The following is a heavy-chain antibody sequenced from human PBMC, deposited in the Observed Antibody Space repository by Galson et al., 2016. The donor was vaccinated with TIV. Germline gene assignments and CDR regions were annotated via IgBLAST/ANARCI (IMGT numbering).Heavy chain of an antibody. CDR3: ARGGYNYGPHRLFVDY. CDR1: GYTFSTYA. Sequence: SVKVSCKASGYTFSTYAKHWVRQAPGQRLEWMGWINTDNGDAEFSQKFQGRVTITRDTSASTAYMELSSLTFEDTAVYFCARGGYNYGPHRLFVDYWGQGTLVTVSS. V-gene: IGHV1-3*04. CDR2: INTDNGDA. J-gene: IGHJ4*02. D-gene: IGHD5-18*01.